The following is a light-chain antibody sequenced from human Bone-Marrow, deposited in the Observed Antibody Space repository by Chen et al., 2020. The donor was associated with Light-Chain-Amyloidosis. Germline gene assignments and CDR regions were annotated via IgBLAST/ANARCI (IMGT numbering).Light chain of an antibody. CDR1: NIGSTS. CDR2: DDS. V-gene: IGLV3-21*02. CDR3: HVWDRSSDRPV. J-gene: IGLJ3*02. Sequence: SYVLTQPSSVSVAPGQTATIACGGNNIGSTSVHWYQQTPGQAPLLVVYDDSDRPSGIPERLSGANSGNTATLTISGVEAGDEADYYCHVWDRSSDRPVFGGGTKLTVL.